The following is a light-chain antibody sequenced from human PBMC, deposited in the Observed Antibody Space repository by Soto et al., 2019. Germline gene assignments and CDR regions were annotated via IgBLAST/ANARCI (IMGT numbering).Light chain of an antibody. Sequence: QSVLTQPPSASGSPGQSVTISCTGTSSEVGGYNYVSWYQQHPGKAPKLMIYEVSQRPSGVPDRFSGSKSGNTASLTVSGLQPEDEADYYCTSYAGSNDRYVFGTGTKVTVL. CDR3: TSYAGSNDRYV. J-gene: IGLJ1*01. CDR1: SSEVGGYNY. CDR2: EVS. V-gene: IGLV2-8*01.